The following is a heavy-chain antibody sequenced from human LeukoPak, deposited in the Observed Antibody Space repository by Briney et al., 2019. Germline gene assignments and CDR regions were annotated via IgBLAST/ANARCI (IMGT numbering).Heavy chain of an antibody. CDR2: ISSSGVST. Sequence: GGSLRLSCAASGFTFSSYATNWVRQAPGKGLEWVSGISSSGVSTYYADSVKGRFTISRDNSKNTLYLQMNSLRAEDTAVYYCAKDVWKYDILTGPYYWGQGTLVTVSS. J-gene: IGHJ4*02. D-gene: IGHD3-9*01. CDR1: GFTFSSYA. CDR3: AKDVWKYDILTGPYY. V-gene: IGHV3-23*01.